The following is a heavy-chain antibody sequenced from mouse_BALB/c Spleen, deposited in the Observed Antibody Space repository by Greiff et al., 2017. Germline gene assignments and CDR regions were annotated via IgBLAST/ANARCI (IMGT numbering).Heavy chain of an antibody. CDR3: ARVYRPRGGVSAY. CDR2: IWAGGST. J-gene: IGHJ3*01. Sequence: QVQLKESGPGLVAPSQSLSITCTVSGFSLTSYGVHWVRQPPGKGLEWLGVIWAGGSTNYNSALMSRLSISKDNSKSQVFLKMNSLQTDDTAMYYCARVYRPRGGVSAYWGQGTLVTVSA. D-gene: IGHD2-14*01. CDR1: GFSLTSYG. V-gene: IGHV2-9*02.